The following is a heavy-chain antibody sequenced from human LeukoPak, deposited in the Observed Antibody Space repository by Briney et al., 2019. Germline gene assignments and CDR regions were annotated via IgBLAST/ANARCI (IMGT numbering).Heavy chain of an antibody. Sequence: PGGSLRLSCAASGFTFSSYAMHWVRQAPGKGLEWVAVISYDGSNKYYADSVKGRFTISRDNTKNTLYLQMNSLRAEDTAVYYCARARGVGRYYYYYMDVWGKGTTVTVSS. CDR1: GFTFSSYA. CDR3: ARARGVGRYYYYYMDV. J-gene: IGHJ6*03. V-gene: IGHV3-30*01. CDR2: ISYDGSNK. D-gene: IGHD3-10*01.